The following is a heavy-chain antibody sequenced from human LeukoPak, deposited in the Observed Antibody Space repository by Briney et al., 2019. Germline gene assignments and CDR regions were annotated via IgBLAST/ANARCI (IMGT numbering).Heavy chain of an antibody. D-gene: IGHD7-27*01. CDR3: ARWGRLPLDY. CDR2: IKEDGSKK. CDR1: GFIFKNHW. J-gene: IGHJ4*02. V-gene: IGHV3-7*01. Sequence: GGSLRLSCAASGFIFKNHWMNWVRQAPGKGLEWVAKIKEDGSKKSYVDSVKGRFTISRDNANNVLYLQMNSLRAEDTAVYYCARWGRLPLDYWGQGTLVTVSS.